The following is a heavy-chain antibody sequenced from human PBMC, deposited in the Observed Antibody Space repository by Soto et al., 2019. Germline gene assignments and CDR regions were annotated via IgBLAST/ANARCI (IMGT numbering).Heavy chain of an antibody. J-gene: IGHJ6*02. CDR3: ARDVYSGTWTTEEDV. CDR1: GFTFIRYS. D-gene: IGHD5-12*01. CDR2: ISGASSTM. Sequence: GGSLRLSCAASGFTFIRYSMNWVRQAPGKGLEWIAYISGASSTMKYADSVKGRFTISRDNAKNLLYLQMNSLRAEDTAVYFYARDVYSGTWTTEEDVWGQGTTVTVSS. V-gene: IGHV3-48*01.